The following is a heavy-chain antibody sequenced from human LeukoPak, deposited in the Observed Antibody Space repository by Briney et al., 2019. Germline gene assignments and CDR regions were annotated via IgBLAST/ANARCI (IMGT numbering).Heavy chain of an antibody. J-gene: IGHJ5*02. D-gene: IGHD3-3*01. CDR3: AKGDDYWSGYYAP. CDR1: GFTFNKNG. V-gene: IGHV3-23*01. Sequence: GGSLRLSCAASGFTFNKNGMIWVRQAPGKGVEWVSAISGGGVTFYSESVKGRFTISRDNSNNTLFLQMNSLRVEDTALYYCAKGDDYWSGYYAPWGQGTLVTVSS. CDR2: ISGGGVT.